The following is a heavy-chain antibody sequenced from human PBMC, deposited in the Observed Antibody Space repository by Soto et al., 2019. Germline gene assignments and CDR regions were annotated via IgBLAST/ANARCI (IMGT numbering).Heavy chain of an antibody. Sequence: HPGASLRPSCAASGFTFNPYWMHWVRRAPGEGRVWVARIDSEGSGTKHTDSVQGRFTISRDNAKNTLYLQMNSLRPEETAVYYCIKDGRRGGDGVYQGMGVLGQGT. J-gene: IGHJ6*02. CDR2: IDSEGSGT. D-gene: IGHD1-26*01. CDR1: GFTFNPYW. V-gene: IGHV3-74*03. CDR3: IKDGRRGGDGVYQGMGV.